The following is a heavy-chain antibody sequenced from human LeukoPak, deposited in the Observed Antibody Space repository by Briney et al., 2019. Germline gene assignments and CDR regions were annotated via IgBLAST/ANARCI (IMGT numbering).Heavy chain of an antibody. J-gene: IGHJ6*03. CDR2: IGSAGDT. V-gene: IGHV3-13*01. D-gene: IGHD3-22*01. CDR1: GFSFSRND. CDR3: ARSGVVTNSTDFTDYYCIDV. Sequence: GGSLRLSCAAPGFSFSRNDMHWVRQPTGKRLEWVSRIGSAGDTYNAGSVKGRFTISRGNANDSLYLHMNGLRAGDTAVYYCARSGVVTNSTDFTDYYCIDVWGKGTTVTVSS.